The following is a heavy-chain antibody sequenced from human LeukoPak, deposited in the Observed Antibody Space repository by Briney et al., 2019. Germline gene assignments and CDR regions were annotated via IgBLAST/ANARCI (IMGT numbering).Heavy chain of an antibody. CDR1: GFTFSSYA. CDR2: ISYDGSNK. V-gene: IGHV3-30-3*01. Sequence: GRSLRLSCAASGFTFSSYAMHWARQAPGKGLEWVAVISYDGSNKYYADSVKGRFTISRDNSKNTPYLQMNSLRAEDTAVYYCAKGTRTTSGTSFDYWGQGSLVSVSS. J-gene: IGHJ4*02. CDR3: AKGTRTTSGTSFDY. D-gene: IGHD6-13*01.